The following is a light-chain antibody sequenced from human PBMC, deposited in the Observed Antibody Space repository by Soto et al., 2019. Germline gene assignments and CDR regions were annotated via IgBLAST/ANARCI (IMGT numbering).Light chain of an antibody. Sequence: EIVLTQSPATLSLSPGERATLSCRASQSVSSYLAWYQQKPGQAPRLLIYDASNMATGIPARFSGGGSGTDFTPTISSLEPEDFAVYYCQQRFNWPRFTFGQGTKLEIK. CDR1: QSVSSY. CDR2: DAS. CDR3: QQRFNWPRFT. J-gene: IGKJ2*01. V-gene: IGKV3-11*01.